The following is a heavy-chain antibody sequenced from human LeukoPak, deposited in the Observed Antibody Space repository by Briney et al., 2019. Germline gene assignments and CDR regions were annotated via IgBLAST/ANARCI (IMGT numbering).Heavy chain of an antibody. V-gene: IGHV4-61*08. Sequence: SETLSLTCTVSGGSISSGGYYWSWIRQPPGKGLEWIGYIYHSGSTNYNPSLKNRVTISLDTSKNQFSLRLTSVTAADTAVYYCARGAGGYYFDYWGQGTLVTVSS. D-gene: IGHD3-10*01. CDR1: GGSISSGGYY. CDR3: ARGAGGYYFDY. CDR2: IYHSGST. J-gene: IGHJ4*02.